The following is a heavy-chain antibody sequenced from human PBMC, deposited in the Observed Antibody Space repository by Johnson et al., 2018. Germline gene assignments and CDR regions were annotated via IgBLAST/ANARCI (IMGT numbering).Heavy chain of an antibody. CDR1: TFTFSGYT. D-gene: IGHD1-7*01. J-gene: IGHJ3*02. V-gene: IGHV3-30-3*01. Sequence: QVQLVQSGGGVVQPGRSLRLSCAASTFTFSGYTMHWVRQAPGKGLEWVAVISYDGSQKYYADSVKGRFTISRDNFKNTLYLKMNSLRPEDTTIYYCTREARGTTGAFDIWGQGTMVTVSS. CDR3: TREARGTTGAFDI. CDR2: ISYDGSQK.